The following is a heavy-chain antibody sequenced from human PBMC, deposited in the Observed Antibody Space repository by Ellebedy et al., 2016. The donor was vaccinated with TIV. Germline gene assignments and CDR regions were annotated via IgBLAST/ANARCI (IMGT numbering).Heavy chain of an antibody. D-gene: IGHD3-3*01. V-gene: IGHV4-34*01. CDR2: INHSGST. J-gene: IGHJ6*02. CDR3: ARRGILPYYDFWSGSYYGMDI. Sequence: MPGGSLRLSCAVSGGSFSGYYWSRIRQPPGKGLEWIGEINHSGSTNYNPSLTSRVTISVDTSKNQFSLKLSSVTAADTAVYYCARRGILPYYDFWSGSYYGMDIWGQGTTVTVSS. CDR1: GGSFSGYY.